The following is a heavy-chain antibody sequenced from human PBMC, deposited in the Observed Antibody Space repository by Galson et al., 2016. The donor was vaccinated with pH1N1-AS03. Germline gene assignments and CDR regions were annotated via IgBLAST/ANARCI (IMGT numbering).Heavy chain of an antibody. CDR3: SREECSSSSCRRDQNYYMEV. Sequence: SVKVSCKASGGSFSSFSINWVRQAPGQGLQWMGRITLPLGLAHYAQRFQGRVTITADRSTSTAYMDLSTLIPEDTAMYYCSREECSSSSCRRDQNYYMEVWGKGTTVTVSS. CDR2: ITLPLGLA. CDR1: GGSFSSFS. J-gene: IGHJ6*03. D-gene: IGHD2-2*01. V-gene: IGHV1-69*02.